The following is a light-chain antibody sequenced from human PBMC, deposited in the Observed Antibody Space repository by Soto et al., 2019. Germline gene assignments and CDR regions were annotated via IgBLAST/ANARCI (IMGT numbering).Light chain of an antibody. CDR2: DAS. Sequence: AIPLTQSPSSLSASVGDRVTITCRASQGISSALAWYQQKPGKAPKLLIYDASSLESGVPSRFSGSGSGTDFHLTISSLQPEDLATYYCQQFNSYPRLTFGGGTKVEIK. CDR1: QGISSA. J-gene: IGKJ4*01. V-gene: IGKV1-13*02. CDR3: QQFNSYPRLT.